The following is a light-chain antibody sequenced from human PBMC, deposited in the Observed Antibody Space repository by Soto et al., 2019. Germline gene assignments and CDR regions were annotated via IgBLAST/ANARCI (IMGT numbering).Light chain of an antibody. CDR3: QQYNSYST. V-gene: IGKV1-5*03. CDR1: QSISSW. CDR2: KAS. Sequence: DIQMTQSPSTLSASVGDRVTITCRASQSISSWLAWYQQKPGKAPKLLIYKASSLESGAPSRFSGSGSGTEFTLTIISLQPDDFATYYCQQYNSYSTFGQGTKVEIE. J-gene: IGKJ1*01.